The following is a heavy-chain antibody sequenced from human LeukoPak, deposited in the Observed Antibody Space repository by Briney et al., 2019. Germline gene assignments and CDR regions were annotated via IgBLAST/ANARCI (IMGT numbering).Heavy chain of an antibody. CDR3: ARVVGPQGAFDI. Sequence: ASVKVSCKASGYTFTGYYMHWVQQAPGQGLEWMGWINPNSGGTNYAQKFQGRVTMTRDTSISTAYMELSRLRSDDTAVYYCARVVGPQGAFDIWGQGTMVTVSS. J-gene: IGHJ3*02. CDR2: INPNSGGT. CDR1: GYTFTGYY. D-gene: IGHD1-26*01. V-gene: IGHV1-2*02.